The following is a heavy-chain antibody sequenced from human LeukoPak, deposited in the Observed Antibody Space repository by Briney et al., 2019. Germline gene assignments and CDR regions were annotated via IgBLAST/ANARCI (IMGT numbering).Heavy chain of an antibody. D-gene: IGHD2-21*02. Sequence: PGESLKISCNGSGYSFSSYWIGWVRQLPGKGPEWMGVIYPGDSDTRYSPSFQGQVTISADKSISTAYLQWSSLKASDSAMYYCARRCSGNCYSFDYWGQGSLVTVSS. V-gene: IGHV5-51*01. CDR1: GYSFSSYW. CDR2: IYPGDSDT. J-gene: IGHJ4*02. CDR3: ARRCSGNCYSFDY.